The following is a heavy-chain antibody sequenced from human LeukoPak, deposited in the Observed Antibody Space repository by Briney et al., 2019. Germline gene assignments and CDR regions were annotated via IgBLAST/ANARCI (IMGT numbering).Heavy chain of an antibody. D-gene: IGHD2-15*01. V-gene: IGHV3-23*01. CDR3: ANGKGSSSSSIDW. CDR2: ISGSGGST. J-gene: IGHJ4*02. CDR1: GFTFNTYA. Sequence: GGSLRLSCAASGFTFNTYALSWVRQAPGKGLEWVSAISGSGGSTYYADSVKGRFTISRDNSKNTLYLQIHSLRAEDTAVYYCANGKGSSSSSIDWWGQGTLVTVSS.